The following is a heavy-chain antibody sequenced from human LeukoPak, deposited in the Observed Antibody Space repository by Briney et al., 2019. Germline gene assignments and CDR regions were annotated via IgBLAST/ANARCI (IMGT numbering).Heavy chain of an antibody. Sequence: PSDTLSLTCTVSGGSISSSSYYWGWIRQPPGKGLEWIGSIYYSGSTYYNPSLKSRVTISVDTSKNQFSLKLSSVTAADTAVYYCAKDIVVVPAANNWFDPWGQGTLVTVSS. V-gene: IGHV4-39*07. CDR1: GGSISSSSYY. CDR3: AKDIVVVPAANNWFDP. CDR2: IYYSGST. D-gene: IGHD2-2*01. J-gene: IGHJ5*02.